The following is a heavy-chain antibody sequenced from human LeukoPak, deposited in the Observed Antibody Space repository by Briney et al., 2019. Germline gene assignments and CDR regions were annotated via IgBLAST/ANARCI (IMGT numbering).Heavy chain of an antibody. CDR3: ARVRGSTFIVSWFDP. CDR1: GFTFRSYS. CDR2: ISPDGNDK. Sequence: PGRSLRLSCAASGFTFRSYSMHWVRQAPGKGLEWVAVISPDGNDKYYADSVRGRFTISRDNPKNTLFLQMNSLRAEDTAVYYCARVRGSTFIVSWFDPWGQGTLVTVSS. D-gene: IGHD6-13*01. V-gene: IGHV3-30-3*01. J-gene: IGHJ5*02.